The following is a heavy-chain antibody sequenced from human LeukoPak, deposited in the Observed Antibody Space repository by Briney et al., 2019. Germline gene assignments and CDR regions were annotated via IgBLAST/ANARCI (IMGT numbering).Heavy chain of an antibody. J-gene: IGHJ6*02. CDR2: FDPEDGET. V-gene: IGHV1-24*01. Sequence: ASVKVSCKVSVYTLTELSMHWVRHAPGKGLEWMGGFDPEDGETIYAQKFQGRVTMTEDTSTDTAYMELSSLRSEDTAVYYCATTRTQWFGELSLTPNGMDVWGQGTTVTVSS. D-gene: IGHD3-10*01. CDR1: VYTLTELS. CDR3: ATTRTQWFGELSLTPNGMDV.